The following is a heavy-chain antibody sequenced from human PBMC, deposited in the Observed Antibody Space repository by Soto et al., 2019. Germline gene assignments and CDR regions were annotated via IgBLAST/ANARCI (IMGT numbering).Heavy chain of an antibody. D-gene: IGHD2-15*01. CDR1: GGSFSGYY. J-gene: IGHJ3*02. V-gene: IGHV4-34*01. Sequence: QVQLQQWGAGLLKPSETLSLTCAVYGGSFSGYYWSWIRQPPGKGLEWIGEINHSGSTNYNPSLKSRVTISVDTSKNQFSLELSSVTAADTAVYYCARVLVVVAASRGGDAFDIWGQGTMVTVSS. CDR2: INHSGST. CDR3: ARVLVVVAASRGGDAFDI.